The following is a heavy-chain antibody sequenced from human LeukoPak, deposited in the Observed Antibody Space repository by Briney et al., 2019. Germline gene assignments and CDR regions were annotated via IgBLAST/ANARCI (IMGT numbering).Heavy chain of an antibody. CDR2: ISSSSSYI. CDR1: GFTFSSYT. J-gene: IGHJ6*02. CDR3: ARDPTPRYCSGGSCYTHYGMDV. D-gene: IGHD2-15*01. Sequence: GGSLRLSCAASGFTFSSYTVNWVRQAPGKGLEWVSSISSSSSYIYYADSVKGRLTISRDNAKSSLYLQMNSLRAEDTAVYYCARDPTPRYCSGGSCYTHYGMDVWGQGTTVTVSS. V-gene: IGHV3-21*01.